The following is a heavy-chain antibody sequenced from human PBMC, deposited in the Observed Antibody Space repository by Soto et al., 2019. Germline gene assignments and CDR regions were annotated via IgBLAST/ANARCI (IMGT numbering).Heavy chain of an antibody. J-gene: IGHJ6*02. CDR2: IIPIFGTA. Sequence: SVKVSCKASGGTFSSYAISWVRQAPGQGLEWMGGIIPIFGTANHAQKFQGRVTITADESTSTAYMELSSLRSEDTAVYYCARDCSSTSCYPNYYYYGMDVWGQGTTVTVSS. CDR1: GGTFSSYA. V-gene: IGHV1-69*13. CDR3: ARDCSSTSCYPNYYYYGMDV. D-gene: IGHD2-2*01.